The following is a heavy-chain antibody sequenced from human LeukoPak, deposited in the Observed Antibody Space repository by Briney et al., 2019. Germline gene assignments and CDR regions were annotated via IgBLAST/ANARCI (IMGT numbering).Heavy chain of an antibody. V-gene: IGHV3-23*01. Sequence: PGGSLRLSCAASGFTCSSYAMSWVRQAPGKGLEWVSAISGSGGSTYYADSVKGRFTISRDNSKNTLYLQMNSLRAEDTAVYYCAKDEYYYGSGSYYAIWGQGTMVTVSS. CDR3: AKDEYYYGSGSYYAI. CDR2: ISGSGGST. J-gene: IGHJ3*02. D-gene: IGHD3-10*01. CDR1: GFTCSSYA.